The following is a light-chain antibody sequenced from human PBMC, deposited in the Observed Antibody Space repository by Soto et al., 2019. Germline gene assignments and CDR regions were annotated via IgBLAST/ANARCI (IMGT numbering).Light chain of an antibody. CDR1: SSDVGGYNY. J-gene: IGLJ3*02. CDR3: SSYTISSTRV. Sequence: QSALTQPASVSGSPGQSIIISCTGTSSDVGGYNYVSWYQQYPGKAPKLMIYDVSNRPSGVSNRFSGSKSGNTASLTISGLQAEDEADYYCSSYTISSTRVFGGGTKLTVL. CDR2: DVS. V-gene: IGLV2-14*01.